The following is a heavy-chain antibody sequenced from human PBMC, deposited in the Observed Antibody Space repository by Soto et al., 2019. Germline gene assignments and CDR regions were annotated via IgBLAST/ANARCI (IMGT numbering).Heavy chain of an antibody. Sequence: SGPTLVNPTHTLTLTCTFSGFSLSTSGMCVSWIRQPPGKALEWLALIDWDDDKYYSTSLKTRLTISKDTSKNQVVLTMTNMDPVDTATYYCARTPYYYGSVFQAGMDVWGQGPTVTVSS. CDR1: GFSLSTSGMC. D-gene: IGHD3-10*01. V-gene: IGHV2-70*01. CDR2: IDWDDDK. J-gene: IGHJ6*02. CDR3: ARTPYYYGSVFQAGMDV.